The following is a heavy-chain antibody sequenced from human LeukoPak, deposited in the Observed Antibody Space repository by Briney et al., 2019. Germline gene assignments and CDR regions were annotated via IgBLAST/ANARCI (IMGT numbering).Heavy chain of an antibody. CDR3: ARAQGYSSSWYPSLEY. CDR2: ISYDGSNK. CDR1: GFTFSSYG. Sequence: GGSLRLSCAASGFTFSSYGMHWVRRAPGKGLEWVAVISYDGSNKYYADSVKGRFTISRDNSKNTVYLQMNSLRAEDTAVYYCARAQGYSSSWYPSLEYWGQGTLVTVSS. D-gene: IGHD6-13*01. V-gene: IGHV3-30*03. J-gene: IGHJ4*02.